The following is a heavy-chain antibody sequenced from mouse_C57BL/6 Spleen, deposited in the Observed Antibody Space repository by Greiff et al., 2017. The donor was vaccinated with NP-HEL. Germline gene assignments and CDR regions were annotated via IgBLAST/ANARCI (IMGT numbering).Heavy chain of an antibody. J-gene: IGHJ2*01. V-gene: IGHV1-19*01. CDR2: INPYNGGT. D-gene: IGHD1-1*01. CDR3: ARYYGSSYGGYYFDY. CDR1: GYTFTDYY. Sequence: VQLQQSGPVLVKPGASVKMSCKASGYTFTDYYMNWVKQSHGKSLEWIGVINPYNGGTSYNQKFKGKATLTVDKSSSTAYMELNSLTSEDSAVYYCARYYGSSYGGYYFDYWGQGTTLTVSS.